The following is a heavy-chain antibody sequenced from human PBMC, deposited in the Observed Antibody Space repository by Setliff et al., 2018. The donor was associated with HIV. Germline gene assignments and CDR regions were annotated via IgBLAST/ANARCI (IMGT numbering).Heavy chain of an antibody. V-gene: IGHV4-61*02. D-gene: IGHD3-16*01. CDR2: IYTSGST. Sequence: SETLSLTCTVSGGSISSETFSWNWIRQPAGKGLEWIGRIYTSGSTDYNPSLKSRVTMSVDTSKNQFSLKLSSVTAADTAVYYCARGGYYYYFGVDVWGQGTTXTVSS. CDR1: GGSISSETFS. CDR3: ARGGYYYYFGVDV. J-gene: IGHJ6*02.